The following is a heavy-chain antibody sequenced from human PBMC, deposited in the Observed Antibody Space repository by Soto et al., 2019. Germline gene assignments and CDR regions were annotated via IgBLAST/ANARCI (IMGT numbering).Heavy chain of an antibody. D-gene: IGHD6-19*01. CDR3: ARSSIGVASPFDY. V-gene: IGHV5-51*01. Sequence: GEYLKISCKGSGYRFTTYWIGWVRQKPGRGLEWMGIIQPGDSDTRYSPSFQGQVTVSADKSISTAYLQWSSLKASDTAMYYCARSSIGVASPFDYWGQGTPVTFSS. CDR2: IQPGDSDT. CDR1: GYRFTTYW. J-gene: IGHJ4*02.